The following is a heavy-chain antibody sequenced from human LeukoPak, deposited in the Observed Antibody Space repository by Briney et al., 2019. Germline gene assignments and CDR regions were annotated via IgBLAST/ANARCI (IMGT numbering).Heavy chain of an antibody. J-gene: IGHJ6*02. D-gene: IGHD3-10*01. CDR3: AREEESDYYCYAMDV. V-gene: IGHV3-30-3*01. Sequence: GRSLRLSCAASGFTFSSYAMHWVRQAPGKGLEWVAVISYDGTNKYYADSVKGRFTISRDNSKNTLYLQMNSLRAEDTAVYYCAREEESDYYCYAMDVWGQGTTVTVSS. CDR2: ISYDGTNK. CDR1: GFTFSSYA.